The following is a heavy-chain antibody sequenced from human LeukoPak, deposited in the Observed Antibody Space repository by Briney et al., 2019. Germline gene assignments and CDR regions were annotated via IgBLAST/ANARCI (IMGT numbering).Heavy chain of an antibody. CDR1: GFTFSNYG. J-gene: IGHJ5*02. CDR2: IRYDGSNK. D-gene: IGHD6-13*01. V-gene: IGHV3-30*02. Sequence: PGGSLRLSCAASGFTFSNYGMHWVRQAPGKGLEWVAFIRYDGSNKYYADSVKGRFTISRDNSKNTLYLQMNSLRAEDTAVYYCAKTSSSWSLISANWFDPWGQGTLVTVSS. CDR3: AKTSSSWSLISANWFDP.